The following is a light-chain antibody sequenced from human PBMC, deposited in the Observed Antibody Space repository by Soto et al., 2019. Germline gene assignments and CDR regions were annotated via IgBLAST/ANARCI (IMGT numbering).Light chain of an antibody. V-gene: IGKV3-15*01. CDR1: QSVSSK. Sequence: EIVMTQSPATLSVSPGERATLSCRASQSVSSKLAWYQQKVGQAPRLLIYGASTRATGIPARFSGSGSGTEFTLTISSLQSEDFAVYYCQQYNNWPSITFGQGTRLEIK. J-gene: IGKJ5*01. CDR3: QQYNNWPSIT. CDR2: GAS.